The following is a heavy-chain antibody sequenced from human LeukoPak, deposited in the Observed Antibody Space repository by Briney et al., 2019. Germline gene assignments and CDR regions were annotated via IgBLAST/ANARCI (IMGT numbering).Heavy chain of an antibody. D-gene: IGHD3-16*01. CDR2: IVVGSGNT. CDR3: ARLGGDGEYYFDY. V-gene: IGHV1-58*01. J-gene: IGHJ4*02. Sequence: ASVKVSCKASGFTFTSSAVQWVRQARGHRLEWRGWIVVGSGNTNYAQKFQERVNITRDMSTSTAYMELSSPRSEDTAVYYCARLGGDGEYYFDYWGQGTLVTVSS. CDR1: GFTFTSSA.